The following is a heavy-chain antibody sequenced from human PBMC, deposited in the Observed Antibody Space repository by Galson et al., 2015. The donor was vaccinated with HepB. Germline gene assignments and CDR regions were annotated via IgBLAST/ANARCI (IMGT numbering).Heavy chain of an antibody. Sequence: SWVRQAPGQGLEWIGEIYHSGSTNYNPSLKSRVTISIDKSKNQFSLKLSSVTAADTAVYYCARGRGYGGSYWGQGTLVTVSS. CDR3: ARGRGYGGSY. D-gene: IGHD4-23*01. J-gene: IGHJ4*02. CDR2: IYHSGST. V-gene: IGHV4-4*02.